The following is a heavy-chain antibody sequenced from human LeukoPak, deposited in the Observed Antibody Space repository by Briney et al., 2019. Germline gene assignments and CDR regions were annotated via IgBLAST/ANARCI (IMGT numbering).Heavy chain of an antibody. Sequence: GASVKVSCKASGGTFSSYAISWVRQAPGQGLEWMGGIIPIFGTANYAQKFQGRVTITADESTGTAYMELSSLRSEDTAVYYCARGASGIAAAGEGYWFDPWGQGTLVTVSS. CDR2: IIPIFGTA. CDR3: ARGASGIAAAGEGYWFDP. V-gene: IGHV1-69*13. J-gene: IGHJ5*02. D-gene: IGHD6-13*01. CDR1: GGTFSSYA.